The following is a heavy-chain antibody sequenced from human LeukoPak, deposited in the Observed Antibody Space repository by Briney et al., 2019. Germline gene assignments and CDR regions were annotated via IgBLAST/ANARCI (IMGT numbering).Heavy chain of an antibody. Sequence: GGYLRLSCAASGFTFSSYEMNWVRQAPGKGLEWVSYISSSGSTIYYADSVKGRFTISRDNAKNSLYLQMNSLRAEDTAVYYCARDSNLERGKTYYYYYMDVWGKGTTVTVSS. CDR1: GFTFSSYE. J-gene: IGHJ6*03. D-gene: IGHD1-1*01. CDR2: ISSSGSTI. V-gene: IGHV3-48*03. CDR3: ARDSNLERGKTYYYYYMDV.